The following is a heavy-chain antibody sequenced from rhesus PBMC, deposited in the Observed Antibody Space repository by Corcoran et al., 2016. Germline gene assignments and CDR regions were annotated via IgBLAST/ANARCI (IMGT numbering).Heavy chain of an antibody. Sequence: QVQLQESGPGLVKPSETLSLTCAVSGGSIRDSYYWSWIRQPPGKGLEWIGYIYGSGGRTYDNPSLKRRVTISIDTSKNQFSLKLSSVTAADTAVYYCASPAGGSGWEYFDYWGQGVLVTVSS. CDR1: GGSIRDSYY. V-gene: IGHV4-106*01. D-gene: IGHD6-31*01. J-gene: IGHJ4*01. CDR3: ASPAGGSGWEYFDY. CDR2: IYGSGGRT.